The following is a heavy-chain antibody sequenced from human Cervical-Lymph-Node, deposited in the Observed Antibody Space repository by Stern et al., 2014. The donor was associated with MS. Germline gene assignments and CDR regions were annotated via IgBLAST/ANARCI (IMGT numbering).Heavy chain of an antibody. D-gene: IGHD6-19*01. Sequence: EVQLVESGAEVKKPGESLKISCKASGYNFTNFWIGWVRQMHGKGLEWVGLIYPDDSDTRYSLSFRGHVTISADKSISTAYLQWSSLKASDTAIYYCARRGSGWNFDHWAQGTLVTVSS. V-gene: IGHV5-51*01. J-gene: IGHJ4*02. CDR1: GYNFTNFW. CDR3: ARRGSGWNFDH. CDR2: IYPDDSDT.